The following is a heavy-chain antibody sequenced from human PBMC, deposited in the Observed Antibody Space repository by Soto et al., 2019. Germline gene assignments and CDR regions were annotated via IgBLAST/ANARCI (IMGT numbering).Heavy chain of an antibody. D-gene: IGHD4-17*01. CDR3: AKSAPMDAGDKYYYDL. V-gene: IGHV1-69*13. Sequence: ASVKVSCKASGGTFSTFGISWVRQAPGQGLEWMGGIIPFFGTARYSQKFEDRITITADESTNTVYMDLRSLTSEDTAIYYCAKSAPMDAGDKYYYDLWGQGALVTVSS. J-gene: IGHJ4*02. CDR1: GGTFSTFG. CDR2: IIPFFGTA.